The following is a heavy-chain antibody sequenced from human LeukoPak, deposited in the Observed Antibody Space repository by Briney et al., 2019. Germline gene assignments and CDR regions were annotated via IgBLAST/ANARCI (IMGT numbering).Heavy chain of an antibody. J-gene: IGHJ3*02. CDR2: ISGYNGDT. Sequence: ASVKVSCKTFGYPFSSCGINWVRQAPGQGLEWMGWISGYNGDTNYAQKFQGRVTMTTDTSTSTAYMELRSLRSDDTAVYYCARPYSSGWYSTLDAFDIWGQGTMVTVSS. V-gene: IGHV1-18*01. CDR1: GYPFSSCG. CDR3: ARPYSSGWYSTLDAFDI. D-gene: IGHD6-19*01.